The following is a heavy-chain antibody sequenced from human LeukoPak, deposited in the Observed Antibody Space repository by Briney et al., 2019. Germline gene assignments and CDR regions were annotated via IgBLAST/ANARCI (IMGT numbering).Heavy chain of an antibody. CDR2: INPNSGGT. V-gene: IGHV1-2*02. Sequence: ASVKVSCKASGYTFTGYYMHWVRQAPGQGLEWMGWINPNSGGTNYAQKFQGRVTMTRDTSISTAYMELSRLRSDDTAVYYCAREGSSTSPAAVDYWGQGTLVTVSS. CDR1: GYTFTGYY. D-gene: IGHD2-2*01. J-gene: IGHJ4*02. CDR3: AREGSSTSPAAVDY.